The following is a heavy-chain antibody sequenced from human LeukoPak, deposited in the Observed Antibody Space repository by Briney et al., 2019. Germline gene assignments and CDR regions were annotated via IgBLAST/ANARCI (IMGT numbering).Heavy chain of an antibody. J-gene: IGHJ4*02. CDR2: ISSSGSIK. Sequence: GGSLRLSCAASGFTFSDYYMTWIRQAPGKGLEWVSYISSSGSIKYYADSVKGRFIISRDNAKNSLYLQMNSLRAEDTAVYFCARVGYDSSGRFDYWGQGTLVTVSS. D-gene: IGHD3-22*01. CDR3: ARVGYDSSGRFDY. V-gene: IGHV3-11*04. CDR1: GFTFSDYY.